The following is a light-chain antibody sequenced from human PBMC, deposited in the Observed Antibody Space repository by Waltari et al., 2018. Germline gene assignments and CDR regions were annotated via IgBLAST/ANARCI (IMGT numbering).Light chain of an antibody. J-gene: IGKJ1*01. CDR1: QSVSRF. V-gene: IGKV3-20*01. Sequence: EIVLTQSPGTLSLSPGERATLSCRASQSVSRFLAWYQQKPGQAPRLLIYAASNRAAGSPDRFSGSGSGTDFSLTISRLELEDFAVYYCQHHVRLPATFGQGTKVEIK. CDR2: AAS. CDR3: QHHVRLPAT.